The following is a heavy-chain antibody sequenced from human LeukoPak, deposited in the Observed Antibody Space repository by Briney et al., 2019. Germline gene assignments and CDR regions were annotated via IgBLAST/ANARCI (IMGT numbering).Heavy chain of an antibody. CDR2: IWPDGTK. Sequence: GRSLRLSCAASGFALTSYGVHWVCQAPGKGLEWVALIWPDGTKHYPDSVKGRFTISKDDSRNTVYLQMNSLRAEDTTIYYCARDGTGWCPDYWGQGTLVTVSS. CDR1: GFALTSYG. D-gene: IGHD6-19*01. V-gene: IGHV3-33*01. J-gene: IGHJ4*02. CDR3: ARDGTGWCPDY.